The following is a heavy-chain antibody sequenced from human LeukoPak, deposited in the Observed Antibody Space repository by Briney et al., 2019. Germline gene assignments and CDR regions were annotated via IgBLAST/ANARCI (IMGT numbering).Heavy chain of an antibody. Sequence: SETLSLTCTVSGGSISSGDYYWSWIRQPPGKGLEWIGYIYYSGSTYYNPSLKSRVTISVDTSKNQFSLKLSSVTAAETAVYYCARDRYSSGWYRPDYFDYWGQGTLVTVSS. CDR3: ARDRYSSGWYRPDYFDY. CDR2: IYYSGST. CDR1: GGSISSGDYY. V-gene: IGHV4-30-4*08. J-gene: IGHJ4*02. D-gene: IGHD6-19*01.